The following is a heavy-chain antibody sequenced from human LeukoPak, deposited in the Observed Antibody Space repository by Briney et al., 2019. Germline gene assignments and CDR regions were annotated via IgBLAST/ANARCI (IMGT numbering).Heavy chain of an antibody. CDR3: AKPRVVLYYDFWSGYGY. D-gene: IGHD3-3*01. CDR2: ISGSGGST. V-gene: IGHV3-23*01. J-gene: IGHJ4*02. Sequence: GGSLRLSCAASGFTFSSYAMSWVRQAPGKGLEWVSAISGSGGSTYYADSVKGRFTISRDNSKNTLYLQMDSLRAEDTAVYYCAKPRVVLYYDFWSGYGYWGQGTLVTVSS. CDR1: GFTFSSYA.